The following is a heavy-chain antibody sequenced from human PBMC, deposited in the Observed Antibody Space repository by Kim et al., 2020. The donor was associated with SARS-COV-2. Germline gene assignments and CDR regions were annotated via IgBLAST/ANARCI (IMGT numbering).Heavy chain of an antibody. J-gene: IGHJ4*02. CDR1: GFTFDDYA. CDR3: AKMDYPNDY. CDR2: ISWNSGSI. V-gene: IGHV3-9*01. Sequence: GGSLRLSCAASGFTFDDYAMHWVRQAPGKGLEWVSGISWNSGSIAYADSVKGRFTISRDNAKNSLYLQMNSLRAEDTALYHCAKMDYPNDYWGQGTLVTVSS. D-gene: IGHD4-17*01.